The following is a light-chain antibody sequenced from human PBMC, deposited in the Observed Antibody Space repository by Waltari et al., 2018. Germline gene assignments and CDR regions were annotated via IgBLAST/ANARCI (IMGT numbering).Light chain of an antibody. V-gene: IGKV1-5*03. CDR1: QSISSW. CDR3: QQYNSVPLT. CDR2: KAS. J-gene: IGKJ4*01. Sequence: DIQMTQSPSTLSASVGDRVTITCRASQSISSWLTWYQQKPGKAPKLLIYKASSLESGVPSMFSGSGSWTEFTLTISSLQPDDFATYYCQQYNSVPLTFGGGTEVEIK.